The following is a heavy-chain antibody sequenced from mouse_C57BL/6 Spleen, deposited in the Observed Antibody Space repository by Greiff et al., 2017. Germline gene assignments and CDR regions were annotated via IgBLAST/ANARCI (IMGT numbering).Heavy chain of an antibody. V-gene: IGHV1-82*01. CDR2: IYPGDGDT. CDR1: GYAFSSSW. Sequence: QVQLQQSGPELVKPGASVKISCKASGYAFSSSWMNWVKQRPGKGLEWIGRIYPGDGDTNYNGKFKGKATLTADKSSSTAYMQLSSLTSEDSAVYFCARGSNHCYFDVWGTGTTVTVSS. J-gene: IGHJ1*03. CDR3: ARGSNHCYFDV. D-gene: IGHD2-5*01.